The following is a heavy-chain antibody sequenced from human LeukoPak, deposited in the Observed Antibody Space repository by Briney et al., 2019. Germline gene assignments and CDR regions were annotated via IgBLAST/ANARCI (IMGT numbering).Heavy chain of an antibody. Sequence: GGSLRLSCAASGFTFSSYATSWVRQAPGKGLEWVSAISGSGGSTYYADSVKGRFTISRDNSKNTLYLQMNSLRAEDTAVYYCAKDYGGNSGNDYWGQGTLVTVSS. D-gene: IGHD4-23*01. CDR2: ISGSGGST. J-gene: IGHJ4*02. V-gene: IGHV3-23*01. CDR1: GFTFSSYA. CDR3: AKDYGGNSGNDY.